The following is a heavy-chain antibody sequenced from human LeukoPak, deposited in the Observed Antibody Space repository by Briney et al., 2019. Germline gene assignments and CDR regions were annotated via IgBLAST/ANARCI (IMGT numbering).Heavy chain of an antibody. J-gene: IGHJ5*02. CDR3: ARRVLGYCTNGVCPNWFDP. V-gene: IGHV4-4*09. D-gene: IGHD2-8*01. CDR2: IYTSGST. Sequence: PSETLSLTCTVSGGSISSYYWSWIRQPPGKGLEWIGYIYTSGSTNYNPSLKSRVTISVDTSKNQFSLKLSSVTAADTAVYYCARRVLGYCTNGVCPNWFDPWGQGTLVTVSS. CDR1: GGSISSYY.